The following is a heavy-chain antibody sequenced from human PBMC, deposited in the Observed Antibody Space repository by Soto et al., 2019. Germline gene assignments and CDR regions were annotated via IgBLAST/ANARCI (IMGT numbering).Heavy chain of an antibody. Sequence: EVQLVESGGGLVQPGGSLRLSCAASGFTFSTYSMTWVRQAPGKGLEWVSYITSYSSTIYYADSVKGRFTISRDNAKNSLYLQMDGRRDEDTAVYYCARGGRPFDYWGQGTLVTVSS. J-gene: IGHJ4*02. CDR2: ITSYSSTI. V-gene: IGHV3-48*02. CDR1: GFTFSTYS. CDR3: ARGGRPFDY.